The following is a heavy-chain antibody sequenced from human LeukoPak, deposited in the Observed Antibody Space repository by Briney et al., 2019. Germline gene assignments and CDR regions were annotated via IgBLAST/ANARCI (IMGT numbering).Heavy chain of an antibody. V-gene: IGHV3-66*02. CDR2: IYSGGST. CDR3: ARGGGDSSDAFDI. D-gene: IGHD3-22*01. Sequence: GGSLRLSCAASGFTVSSNYMSWVRQAPGKGLEWVSVIYSGGSTYYADSVKGRFTISRDNSKNTLYLQMNSLRAEDTAVYYCARGGGDSSDAFDIWGQGTVVTVSS. J-gene: IGHJ3*02. CDR1: GFTVSSNY.